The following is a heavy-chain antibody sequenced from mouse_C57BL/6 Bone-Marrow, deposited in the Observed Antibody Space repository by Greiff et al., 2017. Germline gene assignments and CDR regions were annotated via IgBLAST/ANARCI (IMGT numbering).Heavy chain of an antibody. CDR2: INSDGSST. CDR3: ERVRSTTLCDY. V-gene: IGHV5-16*01. D-gene: IGHD1-1*01. Sequence: EVQLVESEGGLVQPGSSMKLSCTASGFTFSDYYMAWVRQVPEKGLEWVANINSDGSSTYYLDSLKSRFIISRDNAKNILYLQMSSLKSEDTAKYYCERVRSTTLCDYWGQGTTLTVSS. J-gene: IGHJ2*01. CDR1: GFTFSDYY.